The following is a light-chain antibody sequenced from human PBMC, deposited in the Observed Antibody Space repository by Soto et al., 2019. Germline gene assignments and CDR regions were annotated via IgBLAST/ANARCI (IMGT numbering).Light chain of an antibody. CDR1: QGISSY. V-gene: IGKV1-9*01. CDR3: QQLNTCPPLT. CDR2: AAS. J-gene: IGKJ1*01. Sequence: IQLTQSPSFMSASVGDRVTITCRASQGISSYLAWYQQKPGKAPELLIYAASTLQSGGPSRFSSSGSATNFTLTISSMQPEDSATYYCQQLNTCPPLTFGQGTKVEIK.